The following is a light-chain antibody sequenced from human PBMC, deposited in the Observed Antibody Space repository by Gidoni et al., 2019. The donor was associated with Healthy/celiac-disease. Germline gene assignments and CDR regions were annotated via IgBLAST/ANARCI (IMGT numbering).Light chain of an antibody. CDR2: GAS. Sequence: EIVLTQSPGTLSLSPGERATLSCRASQSVSSSYLAWYQQKPGQAPRLLIYGASSRAPGSPDRFSGSGSGTDVTLTISRLEPEDFAVYYCQQYGSSPPWTFGQGTKVEIK. CDR3: QQYGSSPPWT. CDR1: QSVSSSY. J-gene: IGKJ1*01. V-gene: IGKV3-20*01.